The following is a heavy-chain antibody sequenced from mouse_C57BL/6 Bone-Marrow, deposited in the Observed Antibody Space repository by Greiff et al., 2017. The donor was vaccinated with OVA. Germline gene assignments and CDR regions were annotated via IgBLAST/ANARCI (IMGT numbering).Heavy chain of an antibody. Sequence: VQVVESGAELVRPGASVTLSCKASGYTFTDYEMHWVKQTPVHGLEWIGAIDPETGGTAYNQKFKGKAILTADKSSSTAYMELRSLTSEDSAVYYCTRHWDYFDYWGQGTTLTVSS. V-gene: IGHV1-15*01. CDR1: GYTFTDYE. CDR2: IDPETGGT. CDR3: TRHWDYFDY. J-gene: IGHJ2*01. D-gene: IGHD4-1*01.